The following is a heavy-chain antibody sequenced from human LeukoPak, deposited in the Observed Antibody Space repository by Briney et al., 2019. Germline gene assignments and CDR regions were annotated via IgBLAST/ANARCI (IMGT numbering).Heavy chain of an antibody. CDR2: IKQDGGDK. Sequence: PGGSLRLSCAASGFTFSSYWMSWVRQAPGKGLEWVANIKQDGGDKYYVDSVKGRFTVSRDNAKNSLSLKMNSLRVEDTAVYYCARYHYDSSGYFSWGQGTLVSVSS. V-gene: IGHV3-7*01. CDR1: GFTFSSYW. CDR3: ARYHYDSSGYFS. J-gene: IGHJ5*02. D-gene: IGHD3-22*01.